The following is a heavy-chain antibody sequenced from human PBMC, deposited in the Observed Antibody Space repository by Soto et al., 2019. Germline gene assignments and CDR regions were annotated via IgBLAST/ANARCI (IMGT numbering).Heavy chain of an antibody. D-gene: IGHD3-10*01. CDR2: INWNSDTI. Sequence: EVQLVESGGGSVQPGGSLRLSCVASGFRFDDYAMHWVRQRPGKGLEWVSGINWNSDTIGYDDSVKGRFIVSRDNAEGSLLLQMSSLRAEEPAIYFCAMSNSNDLYYHFESWGQGTPVTVSS. CDR1: GFRFDDYA. J-gene: IGHJ4*02. V-gene: IGHV3-9*01. CDR3: AMSNSNDLYYHFES.